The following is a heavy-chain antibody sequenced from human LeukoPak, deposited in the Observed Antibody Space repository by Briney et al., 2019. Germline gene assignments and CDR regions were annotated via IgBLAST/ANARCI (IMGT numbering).Heavy chain of an antibody. CDR2: ISSSSRTI. V-gene: IGHV3-48*04. CDR1: GFTFSSYS. D-gene: IGHD3-10*02. CDR3: AELGITMIGGV. J-gene: IGHJ6*04. Sequence: GGSLRLSCADSGFTFSSYSMNWVRQAPGKGLEWVSYISSSSRTIYYADSVKGRFTISRDNAKNSLYLQMNSLRADDTAVYYCAELGITMIGGVWGKGTTVTISS.